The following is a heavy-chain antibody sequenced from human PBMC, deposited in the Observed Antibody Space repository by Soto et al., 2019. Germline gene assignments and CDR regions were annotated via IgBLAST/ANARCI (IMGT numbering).Heavy chain of an antibody. Sequence: SVKVSCKASGGTFSSYAIGWVLQAPGQGLEWMGGIIPIFGTANYAQKFQGRVTITADESTSTAYMELSSLRSEDTAVYYCAREESGYSYGYADYWGQGTLVTVSS. CDR1: GGTFSSYA. D-gene: IGHD5-18*01. CDR2: IIPIFGTA. J-gene: IGHJ4*02. CDR3: AREESGYSYGYADY. V-gene: IGHV1-69*13.